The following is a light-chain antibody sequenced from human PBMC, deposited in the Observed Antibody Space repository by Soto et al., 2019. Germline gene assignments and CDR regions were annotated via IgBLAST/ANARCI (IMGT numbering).Light chain of an antibody. CDR2: KAS. Sequence: DIQMTQSPSSLSASVGDRVTITCRASQSISSYLNWYQQKPGKAPKXLIYKASTLKSGVPSRFSGSGSGTEFTLTISSLQPDDFATYYCQQYNSYSQTFGQGTKVDIK. CDR3: QQYNSYSQT. J-gene: IGKJ1*01. V-gene: IGKV1-5*03. CDR1: QSISSY.